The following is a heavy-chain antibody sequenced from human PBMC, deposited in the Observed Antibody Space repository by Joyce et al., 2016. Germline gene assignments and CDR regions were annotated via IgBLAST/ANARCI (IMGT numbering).Heavy chain of an antibody. Sequence: QVQLQQWGAGLVKPSETLSLTCAVDGGSFSGYYWRWIRQPPGKGLEWSGEINHGGDTSDNPALKSRVTISLDTSNNHFSLKVNYVTAADTAVYYCARVSIINRSFDYWGQGNLVTVSS. J-gene: IGHJ4*02. CDR3: ARVSIINRSFDY. CDR2: INHGGDT. V-gene: IGHV4-34*02. D-gene: IGHD2/OR15-2a*01. CDR1: GGSFSGYY.